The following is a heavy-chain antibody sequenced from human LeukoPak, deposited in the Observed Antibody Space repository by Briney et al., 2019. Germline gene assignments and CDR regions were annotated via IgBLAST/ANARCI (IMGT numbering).Heavy chain of an antibody. CDR3: ARDGMGRNFDY. V-gene: IGHV4-30-4*01. CDR1: GGSISSGDYY. Sequence: KASQTLSLTCTVSGGSISSGDYYWSWIRQPPGKGLEWIGYIYYSGSTYYNPSLKSRVTISVDTSKNQFSLKLGSVTAADTAVYYCARDGMGRNFDYWGQGTLVTVSS. CDR2: IYYSGST. D-gene: IGHD1-14*01. J-gene: IGHJ4*02.